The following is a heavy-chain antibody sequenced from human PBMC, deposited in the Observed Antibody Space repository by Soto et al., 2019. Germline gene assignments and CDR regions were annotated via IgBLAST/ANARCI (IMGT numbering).Heavy chain of an antibody. V-gene: IGHV4-59*12. Sequence: SETLSLTCTVSGGSISGYYWSWLRQPPGKGLEWIGYIYNIGSTNYNPSLRSRVTMSIDRSKNQFSLKLSSVTAADTAVYYCARVPDYWGQGILVTVSS. D-gene: IGHD2-2*01. CDR3: ARVPDY. CDR1: GGSISGYY. J-gene: IGHJ4*02. CDR2: IYNIGST.